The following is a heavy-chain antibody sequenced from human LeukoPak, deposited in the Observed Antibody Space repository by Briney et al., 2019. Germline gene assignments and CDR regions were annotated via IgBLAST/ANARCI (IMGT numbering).Heavy chain of an antibody. Sequence: GGSLRLSCAASGFAVTANYMNWVRQAPGKGLEWVSVHYSGSTTYYADSVRGRFTISRDNSKNTLYLQMNSLRVEDTAVYYCARLPAYYYGMDVWGQGTTVTVSS. CDR2: HYSGSTT. CDR1: GFAVTANY. V-gene: IGHV3-66*04. CDR3: ARLPAYYYGMDV. J-gene: IGHJ6*02.